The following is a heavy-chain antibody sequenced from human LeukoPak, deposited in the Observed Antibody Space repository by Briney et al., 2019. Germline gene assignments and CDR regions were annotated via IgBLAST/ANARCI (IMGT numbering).Heavy chain of an antibody. J-gene: IGHJ4*02. D-gene: IGHD3-3*01. CDR2: IIPIFSTA. Sequence: GASVKVSCKASGGTFSSYAISWVRQAPGQGLEWMGGIIPIFSTANYAQKFQGRVTITADESTSTAYMELSSLRSEDTAVYYCASGKTSVWSYYDFWSGFGPLYYWGQGTLVTVSS. CDR1: GGTFSSYA. CDR3: ASGKTSVWSYYDFWSGFGPLYY. V-gene: IGHV1-69*01.